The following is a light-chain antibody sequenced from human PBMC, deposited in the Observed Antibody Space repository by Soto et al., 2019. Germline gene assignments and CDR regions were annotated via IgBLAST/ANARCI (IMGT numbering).Light chain of an antibody. CDR1: SSNIGNNY. CDR3: GTWDSSLSAVV. J-gene: IGLJ2*01. Sequence: QSVLTQPPSVSAAPGQKVTISCSGSSSNIGNNYVSWYQQLPGTAPKFLMYDNNKGPSGIPDRFSGSKSGTSATLGITGLQTGXXXDYYCGTWDSSLSAVVFGGGTQLTVL. V-gene: IGLV1-51*01. CDR2: DNN.